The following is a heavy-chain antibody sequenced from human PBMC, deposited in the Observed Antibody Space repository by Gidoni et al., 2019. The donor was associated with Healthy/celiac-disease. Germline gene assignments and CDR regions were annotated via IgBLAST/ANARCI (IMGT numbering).Heavy chain of an antibody. V-gene: IGHV4-34*01. CDR2: INHSGRT. CDR3: ARGPRNWNWFDP. J-gene: IGHJ5*02. CDR1: GGSFSGYY. Sequence: QVTLQQWGAGLLKPSETLSLTCAVYGGSFSGYYWSWIRQPPGKGLEWIGEINHSGRTNSNPSLKSRVTISVDTSKNQFSLKLSSVTAADTAVYYCARGPRNWNWFDPWGQGTLVTVSS. D-gene: IGHD1-1*01.